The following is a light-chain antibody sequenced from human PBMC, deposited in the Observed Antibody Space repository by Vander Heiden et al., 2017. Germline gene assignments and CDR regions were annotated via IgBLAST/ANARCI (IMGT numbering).Light chain of an antibody. CDR3: QQRSNCPVT. CDR1: QSVSSY. V-gene: IGKV3-11*01. Sequence: EIVLTQFPATLSLSPGERATLSCRASQSVSSYLAWYQQKPGQAPRLLIYDASNRATGIPARFSGSGSGTDFTLTISSLEPEEFAVYYCQQRSNCPVTFGQGTKLDIK. CDR2: DAS. J-gene: IGKJ2*01.